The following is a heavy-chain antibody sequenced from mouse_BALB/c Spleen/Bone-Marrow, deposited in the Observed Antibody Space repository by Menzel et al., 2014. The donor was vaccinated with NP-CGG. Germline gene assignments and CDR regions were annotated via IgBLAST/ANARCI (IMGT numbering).Heavy chain of an antibody. Sequence: VQLKESGPELVRPGASVKMSCKASGYTFTDYVIHWVKQKPGQGLEWIGYITPFNDGTKYNEKFKGKATLTSDKSSTTTYMELSSLTSEDSAVYFCARWDYGTRFYFDYWGQGTTLTVSS. V-gene: IGHV1-14*01. J-gene: IGHJ2*01. D-gene: IGHD1-1*01. CDR2: ITPFNDGT. CDR3: ARWDYGTRFYFDY. CDR1: GYTFTDYV.